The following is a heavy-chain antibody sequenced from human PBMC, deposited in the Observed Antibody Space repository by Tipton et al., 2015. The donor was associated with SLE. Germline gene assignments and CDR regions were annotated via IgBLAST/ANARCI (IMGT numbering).Heavy chain of an antibody. CDR2: INHSGST. Sequence: TLSLTCAVYGGSFSGFYWSWIRQPPGRGLEWIGEINHSGSTNYNPSLKSRVTISLDTSKNQFSLKLSSVTAADTAVYYCARAAAGYYFFDYWGQGTLVTVSS. V-gene: IGHV4-34*01. D-gene: IGHD6-13*01. J-gene: IGHJ4*02. CDR3: ARAAAGYYFFDY. CDR1: GGSFSGFY.